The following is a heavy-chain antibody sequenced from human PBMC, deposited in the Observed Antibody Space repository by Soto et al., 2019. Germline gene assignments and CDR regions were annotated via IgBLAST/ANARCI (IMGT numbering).Heavy chain of an antibody. J-gene: IGHJ3*02. CDR3: ARDNWNDVSAFDI. Sequence: QVQLLESGGGVVQPGRSLRLSCAASGFTFSSYAMHWLRQAPGKGLEWVAVIWNDGTNKYYADSVKGRFTISRDTSKTTLYLQMNSRRAEDTAVYYCARDNWNDVSAFDIWGQVTMVTVSS. D-gene: IGHD1-20*01. CDR2: IWNDGTNK. CDR1: GFTFSSYA. V-gene: IGHV3-33*01.